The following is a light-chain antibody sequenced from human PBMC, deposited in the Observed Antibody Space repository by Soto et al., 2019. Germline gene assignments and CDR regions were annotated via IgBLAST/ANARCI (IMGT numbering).Light chain of an antibody. Sequence: QSVLTQPASVSGSPGQSITISCTGSSSDVGGHNYVSWYQQHPGKAPKLMIYDVSNRPSGVSNRFSGSKSGNTASLTISGLQAEDEADYYCSSYTSSDTLVAFGGGTKVTVL. CDR3: SSYTSSDTLVA. J-gene: IGLJ2*01. V-gene: IGLV2-14*03. CDR2: DVS. CDR1: SSDVGGHNY.